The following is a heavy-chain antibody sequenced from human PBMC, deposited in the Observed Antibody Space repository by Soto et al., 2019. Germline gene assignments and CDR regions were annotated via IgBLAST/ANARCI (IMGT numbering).Heavy chain of an antibody. V-gene: IGHV1-46*01. CDR1: GYTFTSYY. J-gene: IGHJ3*02. D-gene: IGHD2-15*01. CDR3: ARDVEQSGYCSGGSCHSRGAFDI. Sequence: GASVKVSCKASGYTFTSYYMHWVRQAPGQGLEWMGIINPSGGSTSYAQKFQGRVTMTRDTSTSTVYMELSSLRSEATAVYYCARDVEQSGYCSGGSCHSRGAFDIWGQGTMVTVSS. CDR2: INPSGGST.